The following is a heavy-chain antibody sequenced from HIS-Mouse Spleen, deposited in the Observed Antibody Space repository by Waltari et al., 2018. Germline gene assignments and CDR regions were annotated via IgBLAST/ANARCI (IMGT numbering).Heavy chain of an antibody. V-gene: IGHV4-39*07. Sequence: QLQLQESGPGLVKPSETLSLTCTVSGGSISSSSYYWGWIRQPPGKGLEWIGSIYYSGSTYYNPSLKSRVTISVDTSKNQFSLKLSSVTAADTAVYYCARVHYDFWSGYHNWFDPWGQGTLVTVSS. CDR1: GGSISSSSYY. D-gene: IGHD3-3*01. CDR2: IYYSGST. CDR3: ARVHYDFWSGYHNWFDP. J-gene: IGHJ5*02.